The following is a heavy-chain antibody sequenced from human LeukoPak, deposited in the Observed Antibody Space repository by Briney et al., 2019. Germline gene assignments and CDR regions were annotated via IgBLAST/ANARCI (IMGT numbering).Heavy chain of an antibody. V-gene: IGHV1-69*13. CDR3: ASGYCSSTSCYFHYYYYMDV. CDR2: IIPIFGTA. Sequence: SVKVSCKASGGTFSSYAISWVRQAPGQGLEWMGGIIPIFGTANYAQRFQGRVTITADESTSPAYMELSSLRSEDTAVYYCASGYCSSTSCYFHYYYYMDVWGKGTTVTVSS. J-gene: IGHJ6*03. CDR1: GGTFSSYA. D-gene: IGHD2-2*03.